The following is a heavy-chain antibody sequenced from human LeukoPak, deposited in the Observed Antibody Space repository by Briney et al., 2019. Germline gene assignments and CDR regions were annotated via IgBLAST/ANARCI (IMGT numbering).Heavy chain of an antibody. CDR3: AKAYYDILTGPRE. CDR2: ISGSVGST. J-gene: IGHJ4*02. CDR1: GFTFSSYG. D-gene: IGHD3-9*01. Sequence: TGGSLRLSCAASGFTFSSYGMSWVRQAPGKGLEWVSAISGSVGSTYYADSVKGRFTISRDNSKNTLYLQMNSLRAEDTAVYYCAKAYYDILTGPREWGQGTLVTVSS. V-gene: IGHV3-23*01.